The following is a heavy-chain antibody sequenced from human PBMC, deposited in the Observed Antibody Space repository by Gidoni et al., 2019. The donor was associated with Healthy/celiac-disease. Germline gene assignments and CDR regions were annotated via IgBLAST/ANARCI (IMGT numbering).Heavy chain of an antibody. CDR2: ISYDGSNK. Sequence: AASGFTFSSYAMHWVRQAPGKGLEWVAVISYDGSNKYYADSVKGRFTISRDNSKNTLYLQMNSLRAEDTAVYYCARDLEQWLVVLKLIHWGQGTLVTVSS. D-gene: IGHD6-19*01. CDR3: ARDLEQWLVVLKLIH. J-gene: IGHJ4*02. V-gene: IGHV3-30-3*01. CDR1: GFTFSSYA.